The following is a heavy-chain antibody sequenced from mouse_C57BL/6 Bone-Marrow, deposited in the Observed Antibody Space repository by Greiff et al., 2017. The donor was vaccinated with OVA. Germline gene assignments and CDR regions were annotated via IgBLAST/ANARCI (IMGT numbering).Heavy chain of an antibody. D-gene: IGHD1-1*01. Sequence: EVQLQQSGPVLVKPGASVKMSCKASGYTFTDYYMNWVKQSHGKSLEWIGVINPYNGGTSYNQKFKGKATLTVDKSSSTAYMELNSLTSEDSAVYYCARSHGSSYAMDYWGQGTSVTVSS. CDR1: GYTFTDYY. CDR3: ARSHGSSYAMDY. V-gene: IGHV1-19*01. J-gene: IGHJ4*01. CDR2: INPYNGGT.